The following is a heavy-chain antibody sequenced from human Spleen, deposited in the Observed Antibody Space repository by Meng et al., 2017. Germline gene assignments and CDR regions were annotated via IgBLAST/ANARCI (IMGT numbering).Heavy chain of an antibody. D-gene: IGHD4-17*01. CDR3: AGIVMTTVTIDY. Sequence: GGSLRLSCVASGFTFSSSEMKWVRQAPGKGLEWVAYISGSGGNTYYVDSVKGRFAISRVNAKNSLYLQMNSLRAEDTAIYYCAGIVMTTVTIDYWGQGTLVTVSS. V-gene: IGHV3-48*03. CDR2: ISGSGGNT. J-gene: IGHJ4*02. CDR1: GFTFSSSE.